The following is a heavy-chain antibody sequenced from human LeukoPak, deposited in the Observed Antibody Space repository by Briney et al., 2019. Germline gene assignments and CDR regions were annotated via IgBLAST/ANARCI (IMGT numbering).Heavy chain of an antibody. CDR3: ARASGWYERGPDYYYYYMDV. D-gene: IGHD6-19*01. CDR2: ISSSSSYI. V-gene: IGHV3-21*01. CDR1: GFTFCSYT. Sequence: PGGSLRLSCAASGFTFCSYTMNWVRQAPGKGLQSVSSISSSSSYIYYADSVKGRFTISRDNAKNSLYLQMNSLSAEDTAVYYCARASGWYERGPDYYYYYMDVWGKGTTVTVSS. J-gene: IGHJ6*03.